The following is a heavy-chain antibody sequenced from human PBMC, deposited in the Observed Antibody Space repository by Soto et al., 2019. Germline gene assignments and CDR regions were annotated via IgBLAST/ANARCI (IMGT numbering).Heavy chain of an antibody. CDR3: AKARCSTANCYVPDY. V-gene: IGHV3-23*01. Sequence: GGSLRLSCAASGFTFSTYTMSWVRQAPGKGLEWVSSISGGGDSPSYADSVQGRFTISRDNPKNTLYLQMNSLRAEDTALYYCAKARCSTANCYVPDYWGQGTLVTVSS. CDR2: ISGGGDSP. D-gene: IGHD2-2*01. J-gene: IGHJ4*02. CDR1: GFTFSTYT.